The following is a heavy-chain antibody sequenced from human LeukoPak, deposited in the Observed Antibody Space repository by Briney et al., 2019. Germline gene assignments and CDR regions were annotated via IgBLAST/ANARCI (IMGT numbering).Heavy chain of an antibody. J-gene: IGHJ4*02. V-gene: IGHV1-18*01. CDR1: GYTLTSYG. D-gene: IGHD3-22*01. CDR2: ISAYNGNT. CDR3: ARDRVPYYYDSSGSTFDY. Sequence: ASVKVSCKASGYTLTSYGISWVRQAPGQGLEWMGWISAYNGNTNYAQKLQGRVTMTTDTSTSTAYMELRSLRSDDTAVYYCARDRVPYYYDSSGSTFDYWGQGTLVTVSS.